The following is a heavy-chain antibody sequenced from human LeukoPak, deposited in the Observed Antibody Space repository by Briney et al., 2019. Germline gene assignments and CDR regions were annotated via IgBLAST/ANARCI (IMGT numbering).Heavy chain of an antibody. CDR1: GFTFSSYS. V-gene: IGHV3-21*01. CDR2: ISSSSSYI. CDR3: ARAGANFKTSPFDY. D-gene: IGHD4/OR15-4a*01. Sequence: GGSLRLSCAASGFTFSSYSMNWVRQAPGKGLEWVSSISSSSSYIYYADSVKGRFTISRDNAKSSLYLQMNSLRAEDTAVYYCARAGANFKTSPFDYWGQGTLVTVSS. J-gene: IGHJ4*02.